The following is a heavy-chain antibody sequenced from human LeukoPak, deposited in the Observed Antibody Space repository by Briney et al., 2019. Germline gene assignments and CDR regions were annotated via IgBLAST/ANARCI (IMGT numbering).Heavy chain of an antibody. D-gene: IGHD5-18*01. V-gene: IGHV4-34*01. J-gene: IGHJ4*02. CDR3: ARDRGGYTYSHDY. CDR2: IDEWRRT. CDR1: GSFSDHS. Sequence: SETLSLTCAVYGSFSDHSWSWIRQPPGKGLEWIGEIDEWRRTSYSPSLESRVTLSVDTSKNQFSMKLTSVTAADTAVYYCARDRGGYTYSHDYWGQGTLVTVSS.